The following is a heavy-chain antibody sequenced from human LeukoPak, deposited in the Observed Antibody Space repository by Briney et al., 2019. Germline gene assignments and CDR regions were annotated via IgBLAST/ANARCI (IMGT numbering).Heavy chain of an antibody. D-gene: IGHD6-13*01. J-gene: IGHJ4*02. CDR2: ISGSGGST. CDR1: GFTFSGYA. V-gene: IGHV3-23*01. CDR3: AKDPHIAAAGVFDY. Sequence: GGSLRLSCAASGFTFSGYAMSWVRQAPGKGLEWVSTISGSGGSTYSADRFTISRDNSKNTLYLQMSSLRAEDTAVYYCAKDPHIAAAGVFDYWGQGTLVTVSS.